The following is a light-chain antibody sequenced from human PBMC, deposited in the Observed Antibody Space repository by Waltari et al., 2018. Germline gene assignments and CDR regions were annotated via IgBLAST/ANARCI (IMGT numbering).Light chain of an antibody. V-gene: IGLV4-69*01. J-gene: IGLJ3*02. CDR1: SGHSTNV. CDR2: VNSDGSH. Sequence: QLVLTQLPSASASLGASVKLTCTLSSGHSTNVIAWLQKRPEKGPRYLMKVNSDGSHNKGDEIPDRFSGSSSGAERYLTISSLQSEDEADYYCQTGGHGTWVFGGGTKLTVL. CDR3: QTGGHGTWV.